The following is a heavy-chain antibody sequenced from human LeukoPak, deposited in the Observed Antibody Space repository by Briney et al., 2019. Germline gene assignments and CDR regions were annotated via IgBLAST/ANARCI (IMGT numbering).Heavy chain of an antibody. D-gene: IGHD4-17*01. J-gene: IGHJ4*02. CDR1: GGSISSGDYY. CDR3: ARQTTVIPFDY. Sequence: SQTLSLTCTVSGGSISSGDYYWTWIRQPPGKGLEWMGYIFYSGSMYYNPSLKSRLTIPVDTSKNQFSLKLRSVTAADTAVYYCARQTTVIPFDYWGQGALVTVSS. CDR2: IFYSGSM. V-gene: IGHV4-30-4*01.